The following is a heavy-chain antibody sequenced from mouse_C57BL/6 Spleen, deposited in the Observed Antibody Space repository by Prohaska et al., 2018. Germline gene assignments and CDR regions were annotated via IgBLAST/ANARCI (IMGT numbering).Heavy chain of an antibody. CDR3: ARLLGDY. CDR1: GIDFSRYW. Sequence: EVKLLQSGGGLVQPGGSLKLSCAASGIDFSRYWMSWVRLAPGKGIEWIGEINPDSRTINYAPSLKDKFIIARDNAKNTLFLQMSKVRPEDTALYYCARLLGDYWGQGTSVTVSS. V-gene: IGHV4-1*01. J-gene: IGHJ4*01. CDR2: INPDSRTI.